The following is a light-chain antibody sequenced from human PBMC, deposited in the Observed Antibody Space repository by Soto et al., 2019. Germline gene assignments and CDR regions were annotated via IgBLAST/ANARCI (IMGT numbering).Light chain of an antibody. CDR3: QQYKTYPYT. Sequence: DIQMTQSPATLSASVGDRVTITCRASQSIDTWLAWYQQKPGEAPKFLIYKTSNLQIGVPSRFSGSGSGTEFTLTISSLQPDDFAIYYCQQYKTYPYTFGQGTKLDI. CDR1: QSIDTW. J-gene: IGKJ2*01. V-gene: IGKV1-5*03. CDR2: KTS.